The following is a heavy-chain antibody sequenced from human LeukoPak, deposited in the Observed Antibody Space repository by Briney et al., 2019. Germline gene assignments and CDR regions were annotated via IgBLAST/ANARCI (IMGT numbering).Heavy chain of an antibody. Sequence: SGGSLRLSCAASGFTFSSYAMSWVRQAPGKGLEWVSAISGSGGSTYYADSVKGRFTISRDNSKNTLYLQINSLRAEDTAVYYCAKDPRIAVAGGDYWGQGTLVTVSS. V-gene: IGHV3-23*01. CDR1: GFTFSSYA. CDR2: ISGSGGST. J-gene: IGHJ4*02. CDR3: AKDPRIAVAGGDY. D-gene: IGHD6-19*01.